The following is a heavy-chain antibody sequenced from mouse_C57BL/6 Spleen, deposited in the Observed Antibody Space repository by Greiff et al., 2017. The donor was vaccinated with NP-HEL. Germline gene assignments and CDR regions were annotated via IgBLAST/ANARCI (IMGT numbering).Heavy chain of an antibody. Sequence: EVQLQQSGPELVKPGASVKISCKASGYTFTDYYMNWVKQSHGKSLEWIGDINPNNGGTSYNQKFKGKATLTVDKSSSTAYMELRSLTSEDSAVYYCAREGIDGSDYWGQGTTLTVSS. CDR3: AREGIDGSDY. CDR2: INPNNGGT. D-gene: IGHD2-3*01. J-gene: IGHJ2*01. V-gene: IGHV1-26*01. CDR1: GYTFTDYY.